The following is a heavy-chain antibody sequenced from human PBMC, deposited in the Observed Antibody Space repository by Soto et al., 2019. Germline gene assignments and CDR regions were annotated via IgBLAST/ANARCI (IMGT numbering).Heavy chain of an antibody. CDR2: ISSSGSNI. J-gene: IGHJ6*02. CDR3: ARGNILEWLSYGMDV. V-gene: IGHV3-48*03. Sequence: GGSLRLSCAASGFTFSSYEMNWVRQAPGKGLEWVSYISSSGSNIYYADSVKGRFTNSRDNAKNSLYLQMNSLRAEDTAVYYCARGNILEWLSYGMDVWGQGTTVTVSS. CDR1: GFTFSSYE. D-gene: IGHD3-3*01.